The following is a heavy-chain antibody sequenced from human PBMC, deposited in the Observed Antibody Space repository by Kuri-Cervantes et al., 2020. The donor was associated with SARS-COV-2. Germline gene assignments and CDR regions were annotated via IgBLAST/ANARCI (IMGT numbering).Heavy chain of an antibody. Sequence: SQTLSLTCAVFGVPLNTYSWSWIRQPPGRGLEWIGYIFYGGSTNYNPSLKSRVTISVDTSKNQFSLRLNSVTAADTAVYYCARATSYCGGDCYIFDYWGQGTLVTVSS. CDR2: IFYGGST. CDR1: GVPLNTYS. J-gene: IGHJ4*02. CDR3: ARATSYCGGDCYIFDY. D-gene: IGHD2-21*01. V-gene: IGHV4-59*01.